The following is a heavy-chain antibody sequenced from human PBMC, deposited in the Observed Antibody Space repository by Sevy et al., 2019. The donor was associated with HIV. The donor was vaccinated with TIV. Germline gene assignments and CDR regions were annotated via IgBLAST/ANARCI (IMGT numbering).Heavy chain of an antibody. CDR2: ISYDGSNK. Sequence: GGSLRLSCAASGFTFSSYGMHWVRQAPGKGLEWVAVISYDGSNKYYADSVKGRFTISRDNSKNTLYLQMNSLRAEDTAVYYCAKDDRGYSYGQLDYWGQGTLVTVSS. CDR1: GFTFSSYG. V-gene: IGHV3-30*18. J-gene: IGHJ4*02. D-gene: IGHD5-18*01. CDR3: AKDDRGYSYGQLDY.